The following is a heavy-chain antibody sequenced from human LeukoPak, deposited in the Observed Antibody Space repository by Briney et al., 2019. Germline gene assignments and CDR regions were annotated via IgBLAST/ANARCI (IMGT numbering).Heavy chain of an antibody. Sequence: GRSLRLSCAASGFTFDDYAMHWVRQAPGKGLEWVLGISWNSGSIGYADSVKGRFTISRDNAKNSLYLQMNSLRAEDTALYYCAKERGDGYNYGDFDYWGQGTLVTVSS. CDR2: ISWNSGSI. CDR3: AKERGDGYNYGDFDY. J-gene: IGHJ4*02. V-gene: IGHV3-9*01. D-gene: IGHD5-24*01. CDR1: GFTFDDYA.